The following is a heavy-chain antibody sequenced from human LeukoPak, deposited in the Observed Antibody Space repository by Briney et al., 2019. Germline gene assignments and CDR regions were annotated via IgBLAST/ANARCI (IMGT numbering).Heavy chain of an antibody. J-gene: IGHJ4*02. V-gene: IGHV3-9*01. CDR2: ISWNSGSI. CDR3: ARGYSSGWYSNDY. CDR1: GFTFDDYA. D-gene: IGHD6-19*01. Sequence: GGSLRLSCAASGFTFDDYAMHWVRQAPGKGLEWVSGISWNSGSIGYADSVKGRFTISRDNAKNSLYLQMNSLRAEDTAVYYCARGYSSGWYSNDYWGQGTLVTVSS.